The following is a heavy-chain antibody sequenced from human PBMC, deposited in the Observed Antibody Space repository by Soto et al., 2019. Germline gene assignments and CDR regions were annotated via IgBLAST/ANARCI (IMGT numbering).Heavy chain of an antibody. CDR1: GGSIISYY. CDR3: ARDPGSWYFDS. J-gene: IGHJ4*02. CDR2: VYYSGST. D-gene: IGHD3-10*01. V-gene: IGHV4-59*01. Sequence: SETLSLTCTVSGGSIISYYWSWIRQPPGKGLELIGYVYYSGSTNYNPSLRSRVNISVDTSKNQLSLKMSSVTAADTAVYYCARDPGSWYFDSWGQGILVTVS.